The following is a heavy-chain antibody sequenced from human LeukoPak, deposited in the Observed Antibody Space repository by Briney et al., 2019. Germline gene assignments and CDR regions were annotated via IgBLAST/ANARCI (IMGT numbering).Heavy chain of an antibody. V-gene: IGHV3-64D*06. CDR2: ISSNGGST. J-gene: IGHJ4*02. CDR1: GFTLSGYA. Sequence: GGSLRLSCSASGFTLSGYAMHWVREAPGKGLEYVSAISSNGGSTYYADSVNGRFTISRDNSKNTLYLQMSSLRAEDTAVYYCVKAILFGSVSYYADWGQGTLVTVSS. D-gene: IGHD3-22*01. CDR3: VKAILFGSVSYYAD.